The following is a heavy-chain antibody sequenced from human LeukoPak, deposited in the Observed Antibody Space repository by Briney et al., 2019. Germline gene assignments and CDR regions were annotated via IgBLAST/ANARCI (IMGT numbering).Heavy chain of an antibody. V-gene: IGHV4-31*03. J-gene: IGHJ4*02. D-gene: IGHD6-13*01. Sequence: PSETLSLTCTVSGGSISSGGYYWSWIRQHPGKGLEWIGHIYYSGSTYYNPSLKSRVTISVDTSKNQFSLKLSSVTAADTAVYYCARDRVAAAFFDYWGQGTLVTVSS. CDR3: ARDRVAAAFFDY. CDR1: GGSISSGGYY. CDR2: IYYSGST.